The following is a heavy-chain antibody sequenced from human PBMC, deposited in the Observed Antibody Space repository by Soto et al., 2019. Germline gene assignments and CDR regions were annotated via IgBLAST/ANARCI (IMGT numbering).Heavy chain of an antibody. CDR2: INHSGST. CDR1: GGSFSGYY. J-gene: IGHJ4*02. Sequence: SETLSLTCAVYGGSFSGYYWSWIRQPPGKGLEWIGEINHSGSTNYNPSLKSRVTISVDTSKNQFSLKLSSVTAADTAVYYCARGWERLSGYDSGHDYWGQGTLVTVSS. V-gene: IGHV4-34*01. CDR3: ARGWERLSGYDSGHDY. D-gene: IGHD5-12*01.